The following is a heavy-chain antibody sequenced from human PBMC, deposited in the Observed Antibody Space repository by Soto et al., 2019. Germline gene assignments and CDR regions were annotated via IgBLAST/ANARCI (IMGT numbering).Heavy chain of an antibody. V-gene: IGHV3-11*06. J-gene: IGHJ6*02. D-gene: IGHD3-3*01. Sequence: GGSLRLSCAVSGFTFRDYYMNWIRQAPGKGLEWVSYISGRSSETYYADSVKGRFTISRDNAKNSLYLQMNDLRAEDSAVYYCARAPYTIFGVATYYYYSAMDVWGQGTMVTVSS. CDR2: ISGRSSET. CDR3: ARAPYTIFGVATYYYYSAMDV. CDR1: GFTFRDYY.